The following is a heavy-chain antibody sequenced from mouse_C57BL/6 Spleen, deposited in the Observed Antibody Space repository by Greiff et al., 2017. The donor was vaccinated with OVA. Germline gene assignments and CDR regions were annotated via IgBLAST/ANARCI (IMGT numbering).Heavy chain of an antibody. D-gene: IGHD2-3*01. CDR3: ARFLYDSCFDIDY. CDR1: GYTFTSYD. V-gene: IGHV1-85*01. Sequence: VQLVESGPELVKPGASVKLSCKASGYTFTSYDINWVKQRPGQGLEWIGWIYPRDGSTKYNEKFKGKATLTVDTSSSTAYMELRSLTSEDSAVYFCARFLYDSCFDIDYWGQGTSLTVSS. J-gene: IGHJ2*02. CDR2: IYPRDGST.